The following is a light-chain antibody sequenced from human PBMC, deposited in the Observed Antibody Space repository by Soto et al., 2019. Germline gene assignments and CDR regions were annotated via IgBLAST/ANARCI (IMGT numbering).Light chain of an antibody. J-gene: IGLJ3*02. CDR1: SSNIGAAYD. V-gene: IGLV1-40*01. Sequence: QSVLTQPPSVSGAPGQTVTISCTRSSSNIGAAYDVHWYQHLPGTAPKLLIYGNNNRPSGVPDRFSGSKSGTSASLAITGLQAEDEADYYCQSYDSSLSGWVFGEGTKLTVL. CDR3: QSYDSSLSGWV. CDR2: GNN.